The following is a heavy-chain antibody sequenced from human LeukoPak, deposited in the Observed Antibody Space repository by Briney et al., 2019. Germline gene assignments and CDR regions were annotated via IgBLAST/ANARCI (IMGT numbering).Heavy chain of an antibody. CDR1: GGSFSGYY. CDR2: INHSGST. V-gene: IGHV4-34*01. CDR3: ARQSSSWYRLTLDY. D-gene: IGHD6-13*01. Sequence: PSETLSLTCAVYGGSFSGYYWSWIRQPPGKGLEWIGEINHSGSTNYNPSLKSRVTISVDTSKNQFSLKLSSVTAADTAVYYCARQSSSWYRLTLDYWGQGTLVTVSS. J-gene: IGHJ4*02.